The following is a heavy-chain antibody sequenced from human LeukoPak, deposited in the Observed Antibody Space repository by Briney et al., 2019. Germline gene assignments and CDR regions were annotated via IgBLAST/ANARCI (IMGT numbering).Heavy chain of an antibody. D-gene: IGHD6-19*01. CDR3: AKDQIRRAYSGWYGEPFDY. J-gene: IGHJ4*02. CDR1: GYTFTGYY. CDR2: INPNSGGT. V-gene: IGHV1-2*02. Sequence: GASVKVSCKASGYTFTGYYMHWVRQAPGQGLEWMGWINPNSGGTNYAQKFQGRVTMTRDTPISTAYMELNSLRAEDTAVYYCAKDQIRRAYSGWYGEPFDYWGQGTLVTVSS.